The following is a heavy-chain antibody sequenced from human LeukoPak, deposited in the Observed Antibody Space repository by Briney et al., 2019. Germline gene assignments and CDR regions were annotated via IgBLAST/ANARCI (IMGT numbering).Heavy chain of an antibody. CDR1: GYTFITYG. D-gene: IGHD3-10*01. V-gene: IGHV1-18*01. Sequence: ASVKVSCRASGYTFITYGVNWVRQAPGQGLEWMGWISPYNGNTNYAQKLQGRVTMTTDTSTTTAYMELSSLRSDDTALYYCARIIPYGSGTYYYDFWGQGTLVTVSS. J-gene: IGHJ4*02. CDR2: ISPYNGNT. CDR3: ARIIPYGSGTYYYDF.